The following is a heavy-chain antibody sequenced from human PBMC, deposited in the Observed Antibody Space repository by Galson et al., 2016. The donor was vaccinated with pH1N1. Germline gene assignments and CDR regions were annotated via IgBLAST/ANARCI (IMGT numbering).Heavy chain of an antibody. V-gene: IGHV3-23*01. CDR2: ISTSSGTT. CDR1: GFTSGDYA. J-gene: IGHJ4*02. D-gene: IGHD1-7*01. CDR3: TKARVGNYYFDY. Sequence: SLRLSCAASGFTSGDYAMRWVRQAPGKGLEYVSSISTSSGTTYYGDSVRGRFTISRDNSKNTVYLQMNSLRAEDTAIYYCTKARVGNYYFDYWGQGSLVTASS.